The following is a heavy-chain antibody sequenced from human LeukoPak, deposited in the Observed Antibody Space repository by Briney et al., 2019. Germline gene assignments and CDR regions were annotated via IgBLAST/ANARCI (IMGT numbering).Heavy chain of an antibody. CDR2: INPNSGGT. CDR1: GYTFTGYY. D-gene: IGHD3-3*01. Sequence: ASVKVSCKASGYTFTGYYMHWVRQAPGQGLEGMGWINPNSGGTNYAQKLQGRVTMTRDTSISTAYMGLSRLRSDDTAVYYCARVRPYTIFGVVIKSDFDYWGQGTLVTVSS. J-gene: IGHJ4*02. V-gene: IGHV1-2*02. CDR3: ARVRPYTIFGVVIKSDFDY.